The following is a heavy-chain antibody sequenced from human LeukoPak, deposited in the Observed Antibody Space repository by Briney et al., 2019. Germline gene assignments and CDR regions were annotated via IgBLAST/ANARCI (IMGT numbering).Heavy chain of an antibody. J-gene: IGHJ6*02. CDR3: ARGGYSRSSEYYYGMDA. V-gene: IGHV1-2*02. CDR1: GYTFTGYY. Sequence: ASVKVSCKASGYTFTGYYMHWVRQAPGQGLEWMGWINPNSGGTNYAQKFQGRVTMTRDTSINTAYMELSRLRSDDTAVYYCARGGYSRSSEYYYGMDAWGQGTTVTVSS. CDR2: INPNSGGT. D-gene: IGHD6-6*01.